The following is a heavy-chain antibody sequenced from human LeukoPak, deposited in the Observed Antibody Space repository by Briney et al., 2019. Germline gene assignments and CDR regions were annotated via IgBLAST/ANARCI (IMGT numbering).Heavy chain of an antibody. V-gene: IGHV3-30*02. CDR1: GFTFSDYG. Sequence: GGSLRLSCAASGFTFSDYGMHWVRQAPGKGLEWVAFARYDGNNKYYAESVKGRFTISRDNSKNALYLQMNSLRTEDTSVYYCAKGPNFDYWGQGTLVTVSS. J-gene: IGHJ4*02. CDR2: ARYDGNNK. CDR3: AKGPNFDY.